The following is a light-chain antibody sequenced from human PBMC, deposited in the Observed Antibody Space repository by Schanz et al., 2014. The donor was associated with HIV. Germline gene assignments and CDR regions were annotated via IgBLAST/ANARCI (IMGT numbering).Light chain of an antibody. J-gene: IGKJ4*01. CDR2: QAS. V-gene: IGKV1-5*03. CDR1: QSINDW. CDR3: QQRAAWPLT. Sequence: DIQMTQSPSTLSASVGDRVTITCRASQSINDWLAWHQQKPGKGPKVLIYQASTLETGVPSRFSGSGAGTEFTLTISSLEPEDFAVYYCQQRAAWPLTFGGGTKV.